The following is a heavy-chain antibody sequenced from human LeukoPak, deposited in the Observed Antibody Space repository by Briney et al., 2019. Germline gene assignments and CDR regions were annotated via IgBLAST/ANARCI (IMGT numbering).Heavy chain of an antibody. Sequence: GGSLRLSCAASGFTFSTYAMNWVRQAPGKGLEWVSVISGSGGSTYYADSVKGRSTISRDNSKNTLYLQMNSLRVEDTAVYYCAKAGPASSDYLNWFDPWGQGTLVTVSS. D-gene: IGHD3-22*01. CDR2: ISGSGGST. J-gene: IGHJ5*02. CDR3: AKAGPASSDYLNWFDP. CDR1: GFTFSTYA. V-gene: IGHV3-23*01.